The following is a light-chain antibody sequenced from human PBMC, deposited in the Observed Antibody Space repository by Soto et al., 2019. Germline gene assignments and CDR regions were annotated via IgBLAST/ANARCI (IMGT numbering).Light chain of an antibody. J-gene: IGLJ2*01. CDR3: SSYTSSSTLYVV. V-gene: IGLV2-14*03. CDR2: DVS. Sequence: QSALTQPASVSGSPGQSITISCTGTSSDVGGYNYVSWYQQHPGKAPKLMIYDVSDRPSGVSNRFSDSKSGSTASLTISGLQAEDEADYYCSSYTSSSTLYVVFGGGTKLTVL. CDR1: SSDVGGYNY.